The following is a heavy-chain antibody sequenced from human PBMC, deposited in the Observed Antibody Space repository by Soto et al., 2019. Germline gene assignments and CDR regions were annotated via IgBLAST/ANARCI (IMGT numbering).Heavy chain of an antibody. Sequence: RSLTCTVSGGSISSYYWSWIRQPAGKGLEWIGRIYTSGSTNYNPSLKSRVTMSVVTSKNQFSLKLSSVTAADTAVYYCASDSSSWYSHWFDPPGQGTRVTVPS. CDR3: ASDSSSWYSHWFDP. CDR1: GGSISSYY. D-gene: IGHD6-13*01. J-gene: IGHJ5*02. V-gene: IGHV4-4*07. CDR2: IYTSGST.